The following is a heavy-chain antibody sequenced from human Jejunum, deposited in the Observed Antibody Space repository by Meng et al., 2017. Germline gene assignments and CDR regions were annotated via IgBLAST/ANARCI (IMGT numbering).Heavy chain of an antibody. J-gene: IGHJ4*02. V-gene: IGHV4-30-4*01. CDR2: IYYSGAT. D-gene: IGHD3-16*01. CDR3: VREKRRTYYFDY. Sequence: QLQLQETGPGLVKPSETLSLTCTVSGAPISGADYYWSWIRQPPGKGLEWIGYIYYSGATYSNPSLKSRATISIDTSKNQFSLRLTSVTAADTAVYYCVREKRRTYYFDYWGQGTLVTVSS. CDR1: GAPISGADYY.